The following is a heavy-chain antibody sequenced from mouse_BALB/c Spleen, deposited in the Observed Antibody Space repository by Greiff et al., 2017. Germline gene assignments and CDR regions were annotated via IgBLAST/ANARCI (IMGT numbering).Heavy chain of an antibody. V-gene: IGHV1-54*01. CDR2: INPGSGGT. J-gene: IGHJ3*01. CDR3: AKKGDYGPFAY. Sequence: VQLQQSGAELVRPGTSVKVSCKASGYAFTNYLIEWVKQRPGQGLEWIGVINPGSGGTNYNEKFKGKATLTADKSSSTAYMQLRSLTSDDSAVYFCAKKGDYGPFAYWGQGTLVTVSA. D-gene: IGHD1-1*02. CDR1: GYAFTNYL.